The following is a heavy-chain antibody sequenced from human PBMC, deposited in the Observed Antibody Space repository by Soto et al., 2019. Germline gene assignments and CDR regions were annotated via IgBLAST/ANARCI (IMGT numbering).Heavy chain of an antibody. J-gene: IGHJ4*01. D-gene: IGHD3-3*01. V-gene: IGHV4-59*08. CDR2: IYYAGST. CDR3: ARHNPASTVFGIVISLRY. Sequence: SETLSLTCTVSGGSMISYYWSWIRQHPGRGLEWIGFIYYAGSTKYNPSLNSRVTISVDTSKNQFSLTVTSVTAADTAVYYCARHNPASTVFGIVISLRYWGHGTLVTVSS. CDR1: GGSMISYY.